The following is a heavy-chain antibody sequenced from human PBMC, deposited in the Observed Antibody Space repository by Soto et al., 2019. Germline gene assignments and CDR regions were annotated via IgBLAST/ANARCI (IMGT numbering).Heavy chain of an antibody. J-gene: IGHJ6*02. CDR2: ISGSGGST. CDR1: GFTFNNYA. V-gene: IGHV3-23*01. D-gene: IGHD6-6*01. CDR3: AKGSSSVYYYYYGIDV. Sequence: TGGSLRLSCAASGFTFNNYAMSWVRQAPGKGLEWVSTISGSGGSTYYADSVKGRFTISRDNSKNMLYLQMNSLRTEDTAVYYCAKGSSSVYYYYYGIDVWGQGTTVTV.